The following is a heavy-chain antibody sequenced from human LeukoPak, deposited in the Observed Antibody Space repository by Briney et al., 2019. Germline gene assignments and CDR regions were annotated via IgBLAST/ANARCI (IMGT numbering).Heavy chain of an antibody. CDR1: GYSTSSGYY. V-gene: IGHV4-38-2*01. CDR3: AAGGAHRTTDSSGYYNPPDY. CDR2: IYHSGST. Sequence: SETLSLTCAVSGYSTSSGYYWGWIRQPPGKGLEWIGSIYHSGSTYYNPSLKSRVTISVDTSKNQFSLKLSSVTAADTAVYYCAAGGAHRTTDSSGYYNPPDYWGQGTLVTVSS. D-gene: IGHD3-22*01. J-gene: IGHJ4*02.